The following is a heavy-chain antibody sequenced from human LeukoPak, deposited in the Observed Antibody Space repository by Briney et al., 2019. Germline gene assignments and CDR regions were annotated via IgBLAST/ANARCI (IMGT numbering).Heavy chain of an antibody. CDR3: AAWFRDGLDI. V-gene: IGHV3-74*01. D-gene: IGHD3-9*01. Sequence: PGRSLRLSCAASGFPFSTSWVHWVRQAPGKGLLWVSRISSDGGTTEYADSVKGRFAISRDNAKNTLYLQMNSLRAEDTAVYYCAAWFRDGLDIWGQGTMVTVSS. CDR2: ISSDGGTT. J-gene: IGHJ3*02. CDR1: GFPFSTSW.